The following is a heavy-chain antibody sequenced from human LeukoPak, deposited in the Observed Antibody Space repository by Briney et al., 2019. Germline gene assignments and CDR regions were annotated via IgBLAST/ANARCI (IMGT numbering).Heavy chain of an antibody. D-gene: IGHD3-22*01. J-gene: IGHJ4*02. CDR2: IIPIFGTA. CDR1: GGTFSSYA. Sequence: SVKVSCKASGGTFSSYAISWVRQAPGQGLEWMGRIIPIFGTANYAQKFQGRVTITTDESTSAAYMELSSLRSEDTAVYYCAREDYDSSGQHTYYFDYWGQGTLVTVSS. V-gene: IGHV1-69*05. CDR3: AREDYDSSGQHTYYFDY.